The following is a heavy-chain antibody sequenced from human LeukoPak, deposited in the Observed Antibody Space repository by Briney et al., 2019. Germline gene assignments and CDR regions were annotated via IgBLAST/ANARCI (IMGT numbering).Heavy chain of an antibody. CDR1: GFTFSSYW. V-gene: IGHV3-7*01. D-gene: IGHD3-10*01. CDR3: ARDLAGHYYGSGSSFDY. CDR2: IREDGSEK. Sequence: PGGSLRLSCAASGFTFSSYWMSWVRQAPGKGLEWVANIREDGSEKYYVDSVKGQFTISRDNAKNSLFLQMDSLRAGDTAVYYCARDLAGHYYGSGSSFDYWGQGTLVTVSS. J-gene: IGHJ4*02.